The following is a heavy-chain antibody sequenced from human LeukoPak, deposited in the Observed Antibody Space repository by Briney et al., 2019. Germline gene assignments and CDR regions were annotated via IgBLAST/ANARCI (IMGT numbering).Heavy chain of an antibody. V-gene: IGHV3-30*18. CDR1: GFTFSSYG. CDR2: ISFDGSNK. D-gene: IGHD5-12*01. Sequence: PGRSLTLSCAASGFTFSSYGMHWVRQAPGKGPEGVAIISFDGSNKFYADSVKGRFTISRDNSKNTLFLQMNGLRAADTAVYYCLKEWQPFAFDCWGQGTMVTVSS. CDR3: LKEWQPFAFDC. J-gene: IGHJ3*01.